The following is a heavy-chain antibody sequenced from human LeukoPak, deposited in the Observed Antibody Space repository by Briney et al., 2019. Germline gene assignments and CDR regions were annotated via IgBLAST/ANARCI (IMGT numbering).Heavy chain of an antibody. V-gene: IGHV1-2*02. CDR1: GYTFTGYY. D-gene: IGHD3-10*01. Sequence: ASVKVSCKASGYTFTGYYMHWVRQAPGQGLEWMGWINPNSGGTNYAQKFQGRVTMTRDTSISTAYMELSRLRSDDTAVYYCARLGYYYGSGSYYATGYWGQGTLVTVSS. CDR3: ARLGYYYGSGSYYATGY. J-gene: IGHJ4*02. CDR2: INPNSGGT.